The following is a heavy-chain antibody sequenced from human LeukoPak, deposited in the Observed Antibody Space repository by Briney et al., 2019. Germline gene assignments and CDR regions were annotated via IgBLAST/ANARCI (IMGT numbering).Heavy chain of an antibody. CDR3: ARESIIRGVTYFDY. V-gene: IGHV4-4*07. CDR1: GGSVSSYY. Sequence: SETLSLTCSVSGGSVSSYYWKWIRQPAGKGLEWVGRIHSSGTTKYNPSLKSRVTISVDTSKNQFSLRLSSVTAADTAVYYCARESIIRGVTYFDYWGQGTLVTVSS. CDR2: IHSSGTT. J-gene: IGHJ4*02. D-gene: IGHD3-10*01.